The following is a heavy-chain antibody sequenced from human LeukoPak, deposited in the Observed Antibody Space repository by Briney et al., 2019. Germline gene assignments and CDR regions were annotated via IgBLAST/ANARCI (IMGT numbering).Heavy chain of an antibody. D-gene: IGHD3-10*01. CDR1: GFTFSSYG. Sequence: GGSLRLSCAASGFTFSSYGMHWVRQAPGKGLEWVAFIRYDGSNKYYADSVKGRFTTSRDNSKNTLYLQMNSLTAEDTAVYYCAKDYSKTGYSGSGTHYRPNWFDPWGQGTLVTVSS. CDR2: IRYDGSNK. J-gene: IGHJ5*02. V-gene: IGHV3-30*02. CDR3: AKDYSKTGYSGSGTHYRPNWFDP.